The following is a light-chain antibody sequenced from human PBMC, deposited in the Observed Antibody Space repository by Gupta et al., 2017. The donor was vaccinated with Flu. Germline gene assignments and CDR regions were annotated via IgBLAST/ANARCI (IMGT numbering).Light chain of an antibody. Sequence: QSVLTQPPSASGTPGQRVNISCSGSSPNIGSNTVNWYQQLPGTAPKLHIYSNNQRPSGVPDRFSGSKSGTSASLAISGLQSEDEADYYCAAWDDSLNGYVFGTGTKVTVL. CDR2: SNN. V-gene: IGLV1-44*01. CDR3: AAWDDSLNGYV. J-gene: IGLJ1*01. CDR1: SPNIGSNT.